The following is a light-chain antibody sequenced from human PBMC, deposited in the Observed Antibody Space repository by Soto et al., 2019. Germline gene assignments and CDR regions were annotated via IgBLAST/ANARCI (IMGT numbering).Light chain of an antibody. Sequence: QSALTQPPSASGSPGQSVTISCTGTSSYVGGYNYVSWYQQHPGKAPKILIFEFTKRPSGVPDRFSGSKSGNTASLTVSGLQAEDEADYYCSSYAGSLYVFGTGTKLTVL. CDR1: SSYVGGYNY. CDR3: SSYAGSLYV. J-gene: IGLJ1*01. CDR2: EFT. V-gene: IGLV2-8*01.